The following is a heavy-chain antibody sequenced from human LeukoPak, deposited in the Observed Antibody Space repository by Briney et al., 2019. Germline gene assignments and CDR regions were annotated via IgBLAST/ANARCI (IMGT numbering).Heavy chain of an antibody. Sequence: PGRSLRLACVVSGFTFNSYGMHWLRQAPGKGLGWVAVISYDGSNKYYADSVKGRFTISRDNSKNTLYLQMNSLRAEDTAVYYCAKDVYYFDYWGQGTLVTVSS. J-gene: IGHJ4*02. CDR3: AKDVYYFDY. V-gene: IGHV3-30*18. CDR2: ISYDGSNK. CDR1: GFTFNSYG.